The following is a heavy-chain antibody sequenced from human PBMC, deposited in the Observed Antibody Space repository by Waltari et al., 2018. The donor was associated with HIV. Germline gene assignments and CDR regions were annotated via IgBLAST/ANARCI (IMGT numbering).Heavy chain of an antibody. J-gene: IGHJ6*02. CDR2: MNPNSGGT. D-gene: IGHD2-15*01. CDR3: ARGSSAAKGDGMDV. V-gene: IGHV1-2*02. Sequence: QVQLAQSGAEVEKPGASVKVSCKASGYTFTGYYMHWVRQAPGQGLEWMGWMNPNSGGTNYAQAIHVRVPMTRDTSISTAYMERSRLRSDDTAVYYCARGSSAAKGDGMDVWRQGTTVTVSS. CDR1: GYTFTGYY.